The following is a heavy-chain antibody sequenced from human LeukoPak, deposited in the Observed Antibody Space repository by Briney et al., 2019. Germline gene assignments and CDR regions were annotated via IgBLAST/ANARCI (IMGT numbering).Heavy chain of an antibody. Sequence: ASVKVSCKASGYTFTSYGITWVRQAPGQGLEWMGWISAYNGNTNYAQKLQGRVTMTTDTSTSTAYMELRSLRSDDTAVYYCARAGTNIVVVVAATGDYFDYWGQGTLVTVSS. D-gene: IGHD2-15*01. V-gene: IGHV1-18*01. CDR1: GYTFTSYG. CDR3: ARAGTNIVVVVAATGDYFDY. CDR2: ISAYNGNT. J-gene: IGHJ4*02.